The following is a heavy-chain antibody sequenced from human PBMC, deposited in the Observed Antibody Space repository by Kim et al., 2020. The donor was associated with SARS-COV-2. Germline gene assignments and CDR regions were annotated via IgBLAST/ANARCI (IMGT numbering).Heavy chain of an antibody. D-gene: IGHD6-25*01. J-gene: IGHJ3*02. V-gene: IGHV1-2*02. Sequence: YAQKFQGRVTMTRDTSISTAYMELSRLRSDDTAVYYCARVKRAAQDAFDIWGQGTMVTVSS. CDR3: ARVKRAAQDAFDI.